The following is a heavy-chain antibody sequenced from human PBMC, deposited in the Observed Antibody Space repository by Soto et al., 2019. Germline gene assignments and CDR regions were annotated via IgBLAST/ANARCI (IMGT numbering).Heavy chain of an antibody. J-gene: IGHJ6*02. CDR1: GLTVSDNY. D-gene: IGHD4-17*01. CDR3: ARDRTGYYGMDV. V-gene: IGHV3-53*01. CDR2: MQSGGSGRT. Sequence: HPGGSLRLSCAASGLTVSDNYMSWVRQAPGKGLEWVSVMQSGGSGRTYYADSVRGRFTISRDNSKNTLHLEMSSLTVEDTAVYYCARDRTGYYGMDVWGQGTTVTVSS.